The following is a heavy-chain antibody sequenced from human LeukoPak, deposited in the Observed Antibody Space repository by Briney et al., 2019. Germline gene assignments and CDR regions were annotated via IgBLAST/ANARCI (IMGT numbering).Heavy chain of an antibody. CDR3: ARGDSSGYQRNTKLDY. Sequence: GGSLRLSCAASGFTFGSYDMHWVRQTTGKGLEWVSVIGTAGDTYYPGSVKGRFTISRENAKNSLYLQMNSLRAGDTAVYYCARGDSSGYQRNTKLDYWGQGTLVTVSS. CDR1: GFTFGSYD. D-gene: IGHD3-22*01. V-gene: IGHV3-13*01. CDR2: IGTAGDT. J-gene: IGHJ4*02.